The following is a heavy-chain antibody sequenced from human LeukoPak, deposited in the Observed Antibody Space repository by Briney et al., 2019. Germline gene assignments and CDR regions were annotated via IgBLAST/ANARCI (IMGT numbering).Heavy chain of an antibody. V-gene: IGHV4-59*12. D-gene: IGHD5-24*01. Sequence: PSETLSLTCTVSGGSISSYYWSWIRQPPGKGLEWIGYIYYSGSTNYNPSLKSRVTMSVDTSKNQFSLKLSSVTAADTAVYYCARDGRGWPLGYWGQGTLVTVSS. CDR1: GGSISSYY. J-gene: IGHJ4*02. CDR2: IYYSGST. CDR3: ARDGRGWPLGY.